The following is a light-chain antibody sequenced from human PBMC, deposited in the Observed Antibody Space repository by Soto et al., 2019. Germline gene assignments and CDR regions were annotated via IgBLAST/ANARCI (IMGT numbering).Light chain of an antibody. J-gene: IGLJ2*01. CDR2: LNNDGSH. CDR1: SGHSSYA. Sequence: QSVLTQSPSASASLGASVKLTCTLSSGHSSYAIAWHQKQPGKGPRYLMDLNNDGSHSKGDGIPDRFSGSSSGAERYLTISSLQSDDEADYYCQTWGTGFQVFGGGTQLTVL. V-gene: IGLV4-69*01. CDR3: QTWGTGFQV.